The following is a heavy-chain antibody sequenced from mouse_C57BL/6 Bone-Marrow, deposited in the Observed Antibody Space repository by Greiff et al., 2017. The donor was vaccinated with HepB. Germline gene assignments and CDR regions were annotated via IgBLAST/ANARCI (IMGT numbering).Heavy chain of an antibody. CDR2: ISDGGSYT. D-gene: IGHD2-1*01. J-gene: IGHJ4*01. V-gene: IGHV5-4*01. CDR1: GFTFSSYA. Sequence: EVQRVESGGGLVKPGGSLKLSCAASGFTFSSYAMSWVRQTPEKRLEWVATISDGGSYTYYPDNVKGRFTISRDNAKNNLYLQMSHLKSEDTAMYYCARDGNRYYAMDYWGQGTSVTVSS. CDR3: ARDGNRYYAMDY.